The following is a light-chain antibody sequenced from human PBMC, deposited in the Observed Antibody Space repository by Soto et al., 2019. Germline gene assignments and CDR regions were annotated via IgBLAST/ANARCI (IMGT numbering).Light chain of an antibody. CDR3: QQAYSFPIT. J-gene: IGKJ5*01. CDR2: GAS. V-gene: IGKV1D-12*01. CDR1: QDISGY. Sequence: DIQWTQSPSSVSASGGYRFTVTCLASQDISGYLAWYQHKPGRTPELLIHGASRLQSGVPARFSGSGSGTDFTLSINSLQPEDFATYYCQQAYSFPITFGQGTRLEIK.